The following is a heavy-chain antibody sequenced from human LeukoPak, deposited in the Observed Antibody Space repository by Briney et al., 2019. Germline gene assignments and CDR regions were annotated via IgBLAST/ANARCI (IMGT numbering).Heavy chain of an antibody. V-gene: IGHV1-2*02. D-gene: IGHD3-10*01. CDR1: GYTFTGYY. Sequence: ASVKVSCKASGYTFTGYYMHWVRQAPGQGLEWMGWINPNSGGTNYAQKFQGRVTMTRDTSISTAYMELSRLRSDDTVVYYCAREEVGHYYGSGYEAPPKQWGQGTLVTVSS. CDR3: AREEVGHYYGSGYEAPPKQ. CDR2: INPNSGGT. J-gene: IGHJ4*02.